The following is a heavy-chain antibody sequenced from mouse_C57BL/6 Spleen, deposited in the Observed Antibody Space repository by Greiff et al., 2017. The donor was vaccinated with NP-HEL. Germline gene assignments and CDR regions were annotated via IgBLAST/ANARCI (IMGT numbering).Heavy chain of an antibody. CDR3: ARSDYGNRAWFAY. D-gene: IGHD2-1*01. Sequence: QVQLKQPGAELVKPGASVKMSCKASGYTFTSYWITWVKQRPGQGLEWIGDIYPGSGSTNYNEKFKSKATLTVDTSSSTAYMQLSSLTSEDSAVYYCARSDYGNRAWFAYWGQGTLVTVSA. V-gene: IGHV1-55*01. J-gene: IGHJ3*01. CDR2: IYPGSGST. CDR1: GYTFTSYW.